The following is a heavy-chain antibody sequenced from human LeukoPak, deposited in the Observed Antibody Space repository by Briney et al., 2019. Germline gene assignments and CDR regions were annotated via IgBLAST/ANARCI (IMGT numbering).Heavy chain of an antibody. Sequence: GGSLRLSCAASGFTFSNYAMTWVRQAPGKGLEWVSAISGSGGSTYYADSVKGRFTISRDNSKNTLYLQMSSLRAEDTAAYYCAKQAGGSGSYYYYWGQGTLVTVSS. D-gene: IGHD3-10*01. CDR2: ISGSGGST. J-gene: IGHJ4*02. CDR3: AKQAGGSGSYYYY. CDR1: GFTFSNYA. V-gene: IGHV3-23*01.